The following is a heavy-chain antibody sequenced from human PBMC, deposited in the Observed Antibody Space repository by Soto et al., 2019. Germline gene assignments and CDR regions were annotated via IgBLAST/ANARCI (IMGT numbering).Heavy chain of an antibody. CDR1: GDSIRSYY. D-gene: IGHD3-22*01. CDR2: IYDSGST. CDR3: ARDRAYYESSGLYFDY. J-gene: IGHJ4*02. Sequence: SSETLSLTCTVPGDSIRSYYWSWIRQPPGKGLEWIGYIYDSGSTNYNPSLKSRVTISVDTSKSQFSLKLSSVTAADTAVYYCARDRAYYESSGLYFDYWGQGTLVTVSS. V-gene: IGHV4-59*01.